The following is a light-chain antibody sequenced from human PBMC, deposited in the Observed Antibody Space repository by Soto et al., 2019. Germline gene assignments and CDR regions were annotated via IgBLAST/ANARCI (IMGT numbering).Light chain of an antibody. V-gene: IGKV1-6*01. J-gene: IGKJ1*01. CDR2: GAS. CDR1: QGIGNA. Sequence: AIQMTQSPSSLSASVGDRVTISCRASQGIGNALGWYQQKPGKPPKVLIYGASNLQSGVPPRFSGSGSGTDFTLAITTPQPDYPTTXXCLQDINYPWTFGQGTKVDIK. CDR3: LQDINYPWT.